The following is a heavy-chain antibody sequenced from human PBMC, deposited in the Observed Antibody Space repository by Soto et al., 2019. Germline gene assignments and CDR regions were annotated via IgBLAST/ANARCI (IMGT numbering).Heavy chain of an antibody. Sequence: EVQLLESGGGLAQPGGSLRLSCAVSGITFTNYAMGWVRQAPGKGLEWVAGISGNVGSTTHYADSVKGRFTISRDNSKNILFLQMNSLRAEDTAVYYCAKHRWFVAGQFDSWGQGTLVIVSS. CDR3: AKHRWFVAGQFDS. CDR1: GITFTNYA. D-gene: IGHD6-19*01. CDR2: ISGNVGSTT. V-gene: IGHV3-23*01. J-gene: IGHJ4*02.